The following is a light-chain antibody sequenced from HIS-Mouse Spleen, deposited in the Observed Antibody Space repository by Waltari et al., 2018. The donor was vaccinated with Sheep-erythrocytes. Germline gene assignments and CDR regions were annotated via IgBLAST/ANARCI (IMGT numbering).Light chain of an antibody. Sequence: QSALTQPRSVSGSPGQSVTISCTGTSSDVGGYNYVSWYQQHPGKAPKRMIYDVSKPPSGVPDCFSGSKSGNTASLTISGLQAEDEADYYCCSYAGSYTFWVFGGGTKLTVL. CDR3: CSYAGSYTFWV. J-gene: IGLJ3*02. V-gene: IGLV2-11*01. CDR2: DVS. CDR1: SSDVGGYNY.